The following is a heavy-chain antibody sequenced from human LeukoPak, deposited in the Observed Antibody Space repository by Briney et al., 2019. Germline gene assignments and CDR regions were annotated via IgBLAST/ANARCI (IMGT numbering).Heavy chain of an antibody. J-gene: IGHJ4*02. CDR3: ARGGTGYLNY. Sequence: SGPALVKPTQTLTLTCTFSGFPLSTSGMCVSWIRQPPGKALEWLARLNWDDDKYYSTTLKTRLTVSKDTSKNQVVLTMTNVDPVDTATYYCARGGTGYLNYWGQGTLVTVSS. V-gene: IGHV2-70*11. CDR2: LNWDDDK. CDR1: GFPLSTSGMC. D-gene: IGHD3/OR15-3a*01.